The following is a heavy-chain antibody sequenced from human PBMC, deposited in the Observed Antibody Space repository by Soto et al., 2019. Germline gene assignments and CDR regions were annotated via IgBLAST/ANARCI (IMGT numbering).Heavy chain of an antibody. CDR3: ARDLVLYGLDV. V-gene: IGHV1-69*01. J-gene: IGHJ6*02. CDR2: IIPNFGSP. Sequence: QVQLVQSGAEVKKPGSSVKVSCKASGGTFGSYTISWVRRAPGQGLEWMGGIIPNFGSPNYAQKFQGRVTITADDSTSTAYMEMNSLGSEDTAVYYYARDLVLYGLDVWGQGTTVTVSS. D-gene: IGHD2-2*01. CDR1: GGTFGSYT.